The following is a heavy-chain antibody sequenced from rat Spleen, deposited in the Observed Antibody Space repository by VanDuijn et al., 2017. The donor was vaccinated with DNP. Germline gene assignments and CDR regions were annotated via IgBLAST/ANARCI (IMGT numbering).Heavy chain of an antibody. V-gene: IGHV5-58*01. J-gene: IGHJ2*01. CDR1: GFTFNNYW. CDR3: ASWAPIAPISTSNY. Sequence: EVQLVESGGDLVQPGRSLKLSCLASGFTFNNYWMTWIRQAPGKGLEWVASINTDGGSTYYPDSVKGRFTISRDNAENTVYLQMSSLRSEDTATYYCASWAPIAPISTSNYWGQGVMVTVSS. CDR2: INTDGGST. D-gene: IGHD1-2*01.